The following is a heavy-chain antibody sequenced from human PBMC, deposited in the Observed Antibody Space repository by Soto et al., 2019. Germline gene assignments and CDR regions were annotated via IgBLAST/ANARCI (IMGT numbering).Heavy chain of an antibody. CDR3: ARNQNWYFDN. CDR1: GFTFSRYP. Sequence: QVQLVESGGGVVQPGRSLRLSCAASGFTFSRYPMHWVRQAPGKGLEWVALISYDGSNKYYADSVKGRFTISRDNSKNTLYLQVNSLRADDTAVYYCARNQNWYFDNWGQGTLVTVSS. J-gene: IGHJ4*02. CDR2: ISYDGSNK. D-gene: IGHD1-1*01. V-gene: IGHV3-30-3*01.